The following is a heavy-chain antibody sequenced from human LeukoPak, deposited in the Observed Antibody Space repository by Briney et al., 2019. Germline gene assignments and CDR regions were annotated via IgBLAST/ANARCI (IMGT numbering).Heavy chain of an antibody. V-gene: IGHV3-11*01. Sequence: PSETLSLTCTVSGGSISSYYMSWIRQAPGKGLEWVSYISSSGSTIYYADSVKGRFTISRDNAKNSLYLQMNSLRAEDTAVYYCARDDDILTGYYTIDYWGQGTLVTVSS. J-gene: IGHJ4*02. CDR3: ARDDDILTGYYTIDY. CDR1: GGSISSYY. CDR2: ISSSGSTI. D-gene: IGHD3-9*01.